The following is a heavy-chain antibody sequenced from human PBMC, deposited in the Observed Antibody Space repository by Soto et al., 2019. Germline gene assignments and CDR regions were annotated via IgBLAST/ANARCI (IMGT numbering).Heavy chain of an antibody. D-gene: IGHD3-10*01. CDR3: ARHVSVTGYYYGSGSYYPFYYYYGMDV. Sequence: SETLSLTSAVYGGSFSGYYWSWIRQPPGKGLEWIGEINHSGSTNYNPSLKSRVTISVDTSKNQFSLKLSSVTAADTAVYYCARHVSVTGYYYGSGSYYPFYYYYGMDVWGQGTTVT. V-gene: IGHV4-34*01. CDR2: INHSGST. J-gene: IGHJ6*02. CDR1: GGSFSGYY.